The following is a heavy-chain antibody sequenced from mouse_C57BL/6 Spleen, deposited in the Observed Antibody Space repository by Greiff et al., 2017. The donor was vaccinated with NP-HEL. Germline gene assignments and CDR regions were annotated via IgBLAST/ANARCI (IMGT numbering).Heavy chain of an antibody. D-gene: IGHD2-3*01. J-gene: IGHJ1*03. CDR1: GYTFTSYW. Sequence: QVQLQQSGAELVKPGASVKLSCKASGYTFTSYWMQWVKQRPGQGLEWIGEIDPSDSYTNYNQKFKGKATLTVDTSSSTAYMQLSSLTSEDSAVYYCARRDGYYVYFDVWGTGTTVTVSS. V-gene: IGHV1-50*01. CDR2: IDPSDSYT. CDR3: ARRDGYYVYFDV.